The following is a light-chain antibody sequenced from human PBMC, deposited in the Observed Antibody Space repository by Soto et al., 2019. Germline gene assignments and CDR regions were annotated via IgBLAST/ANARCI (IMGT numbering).Light chain of an antibody. Sequence: EIVMTQSPAILSVSPGERATLSCRASQSVSSSLAWYQQKPGQAPRLLIHGASTRATGIPDRFSGSGSGTEFTLTISSLQSEDFAVYYCQQYNSWPPAWTFGQGTKVEI. CDR2: GAS. CDR3: QQYNSWPPAWT. J-gene: IGKJ1*01. CDR1: QSVSSS. V-gene: IGKV3-15*01.